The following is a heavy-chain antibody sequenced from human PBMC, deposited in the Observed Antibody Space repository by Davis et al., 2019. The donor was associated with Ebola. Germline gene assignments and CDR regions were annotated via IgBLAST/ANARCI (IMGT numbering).Heavy chain of an antibody. CDR1: GGSFSGYY. V-gene: IGHV4-34*01. Sequence: PSETLSLTCAVYGGSFSGYYWTWIRQPPGKGLEWIGEINHSGSTNYIPSLKSRVTISVDTSKNQFSLKLSSVTAADTAVYYCARGDAGGNSHRGVEYWGQGTLVTVSS. D-gene: IGHD4-23*01. CDR3: ARGDAGGNSHRGVEY. J-gene: IGHJ4*02. CDR2: INHSGST.